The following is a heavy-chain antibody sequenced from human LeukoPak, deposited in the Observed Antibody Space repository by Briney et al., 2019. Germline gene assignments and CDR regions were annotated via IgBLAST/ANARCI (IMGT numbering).Heavy chain of an antibody. CDR3: ARHVMVVPAAQFDY. Sequence: PSETLSLTCTVSGGSISSSTYYWGWIRQPPGKGLEWIGSIYYSGTTHYNPSLESRVTISVDTSKNQFSLKLSSVTAADTAVYYCARHVMVVPAAQFDYWGQGTLVTVSS. CDR1: GGSISSSTYY. V-gene: IGHV4-39*01. D-gene: IGHD2-2*01. CDR2: IYYSGTT. J-gene: IGHJ4*02.